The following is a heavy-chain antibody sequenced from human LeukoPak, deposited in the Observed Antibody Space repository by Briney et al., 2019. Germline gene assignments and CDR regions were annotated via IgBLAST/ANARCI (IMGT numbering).Heavy chain of an antibody. V-gene: IGHV1-69*04. J-gene: IGHJ4*02. CDR2: IIPIFGIA. CDR1: GGTFSSYA. Sequence: SVKVSCEASGGTFSSYAISWVRQAPGQGLEWMGRIIPIFGIANYAQKFQGRVTITADKSTSTAYMELSSLRSEDTAVYYCARVFYGGISDYYFDYWGQGTLVTVSS. CDR3: ARVFYGGISDYYFDY. D-gene: IGHD4-23*01.